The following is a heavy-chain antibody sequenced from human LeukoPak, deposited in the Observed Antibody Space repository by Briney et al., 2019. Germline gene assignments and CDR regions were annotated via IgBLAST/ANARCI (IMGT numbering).Heavy chain of an antibody. V-gene: IGHV1-46*01. CDR2: INPSGGST. CDR1: GGTFSSYA. CDR3: ARGLLAFDI. J-gene: IGHJ3*02. Sequence: ASVKVSCKASGGTFSSYAISWVRQAPGQGLEWMGIINPSGGSTSYAQKFQGRVTMTRDTSTSTVYMELSSLRSEDTAVYYCARGLLAFDIWGQGTMVTVSS.